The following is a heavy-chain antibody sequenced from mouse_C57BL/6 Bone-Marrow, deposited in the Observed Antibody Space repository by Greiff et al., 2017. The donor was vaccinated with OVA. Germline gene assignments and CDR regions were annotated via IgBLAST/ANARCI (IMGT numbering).Heavy chain of an antibody. Sequence: VQLQQSGPELVKPGASVKISCKASGYTFTDYYMNWVKQSHGKSLEWIGDINPNNGGTSYNQKFKGKATLTVDKSSSTAYMELRSLTSEDSAVYYCARSSYGYDKAYWGQGTLVTVSA. D-gene: IGHD2-2*01. CDR3: ARSSYGYDKAY. V-gene: IGHV1-26*01. J-gene: IGHJ3*01. CDR2: INPNNGGT. CDR1: GYTFTDYY.